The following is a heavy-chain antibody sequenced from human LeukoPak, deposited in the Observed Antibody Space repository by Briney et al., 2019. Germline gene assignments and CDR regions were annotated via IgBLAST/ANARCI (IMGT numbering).Heavy chain of an antibody. D-gene: IGHD6-19*01. J-gene: IGHJ4*02. Sequence: GGSLRLSCAASGFTFSSYWMQWVRQVPGKGLVWVSRINNDGSGTTYADSVKGRFTISRDNAKNSLYLQMNSLRAEDTALYYCARAVSIAVAEIYWGQGTLVTVSS. V-gene: IGHV3-74*01. CDR1: GFTFSSYW. CDR2: INNDGSGT. CDR3: ARAVSIAVAEIY.